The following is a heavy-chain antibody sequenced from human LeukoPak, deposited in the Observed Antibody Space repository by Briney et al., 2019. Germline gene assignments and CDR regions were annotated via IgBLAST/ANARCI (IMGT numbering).Heavy chain of an antibody. CDR1: GGSLSSYY. V-gene: IGHV4-59*01. J-gene: IGHJ4*02. Sequence: SETLSLTCTVSGGSLSSYYWSWIRQPPGKGLEWIGYIYYSGSTNYNPSLKSRVTISVDTSKNQFSLKLSSVTAADTAVYYCARDRDCSSTSCNEGLDYWGQGTLVTVSS. D-gene: IGHD2-2*01. CDR2: IYYSGST. CDR3: ARDRDCSSTSCNEGLDY.